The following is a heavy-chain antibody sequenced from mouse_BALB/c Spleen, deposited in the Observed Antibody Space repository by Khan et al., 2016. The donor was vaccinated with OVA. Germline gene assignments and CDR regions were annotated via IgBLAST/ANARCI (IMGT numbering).Heavy chain of an antibody. D-gene: IGHD1-2*01. J-gene: IGHJ3*01. CDR1: GYSITSGYY. Sequence: EVKLLESGPGLVKPSQSLSLTCSVTGYSITSGYYWNWNRQFPGNKLEWMSYISYDGNNNYNPSLKNRISITPDTSENQVFLKLNSVTTEDTATYKCTGDKNYYGYLAYWGQGTMVTVSA. CDR3: TGDKNYYGYLAY. V-gene: IGHV3-6*01. CDR2: ISYDGNN.